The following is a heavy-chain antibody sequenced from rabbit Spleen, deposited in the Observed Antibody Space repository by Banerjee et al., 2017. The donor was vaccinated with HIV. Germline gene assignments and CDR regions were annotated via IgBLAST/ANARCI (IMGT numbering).Heavy chain of an antibody. Sequence: QSLEESGGDLVKPGASLTLTCKASGFDFSSYAMGWFRQAPGEGLEYIGFIYTGGSAYYASWVNGRFTISKTSSTTVTLQMTSLTAADTATYFCARVGAYSITGVYYIPGYFNLWGPGTLVTVS. CDR1: GFDFSSYA. CDR2: IYTGGSA. V-gene: IGHV1S40*01. D-gene: IGHD1-1*01. J-gene: IGHJ4*01. CDR3: ARVGAYSITGVYYIPGYFNL.